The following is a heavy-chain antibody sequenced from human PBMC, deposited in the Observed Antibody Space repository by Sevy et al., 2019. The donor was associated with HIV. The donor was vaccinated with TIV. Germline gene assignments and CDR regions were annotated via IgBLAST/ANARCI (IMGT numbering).Heavy chain of an antibody. D-gene: IGHD6-19*01. J-gene: IGHJ4*02. V-gene: IGHV3-21*01. CDR2: ISSSSYI. CDR3: ASLGGRAVAQRDY. Sequence: GGSLRLSCAASGFTFSSYSMNWVRQAPGKGLEWVSSISSSSYIYYADSVKGRFTISRDNAKNSLYLQMNSLRAEDTAVYYCASLGGRAVAQRDYWGQGTLVTVSS. CDR1: GFTFSSYS.